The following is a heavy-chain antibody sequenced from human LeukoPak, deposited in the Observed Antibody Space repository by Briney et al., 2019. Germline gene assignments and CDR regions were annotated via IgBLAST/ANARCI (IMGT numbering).Heavy chain of an antibody. V-gene: IGHV5-51*01. CDR2: IYPGDSDT. Sequence: PGESLKISCKGSGYSFTSYWIGWVRQMPGEGLEWMGIIYPGDSDTRYSPSFQGQVTISADKSISTAYLQWSSLKASDTAMYYCARQINTLNGGPNWFDPWGQGTLVTVSS. CDR3: ARQINTLNGGPNWFDP. CDR1: GYSFTSYW. D-gene: IGHD3-9*01. J-gene: IGHJ5*02.